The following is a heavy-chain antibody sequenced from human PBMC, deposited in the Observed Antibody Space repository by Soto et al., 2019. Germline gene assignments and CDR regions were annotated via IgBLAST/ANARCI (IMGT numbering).Heavy chain of an antibody. J-gene: IGHJ6*02. D-gene: IGHD2-2*01. Sequence: QVQLQESGPGLVKPSETLSLTCSVSGGSVTSGSYCWSWIRQPPGKGLEWIAYICSIGSTNYNPSLMSRVTISVDTSKSPCSLKLTSVTAADTAVYYWARDRSVVVPGASKYGMDVWGQGTTVTVSS. CDR3: ARDRSVVVPGASKYGMDV. V-gene: IGHV4-61*01. CDR1: GGSVTSGSYC. CDR2: ICSIGST.